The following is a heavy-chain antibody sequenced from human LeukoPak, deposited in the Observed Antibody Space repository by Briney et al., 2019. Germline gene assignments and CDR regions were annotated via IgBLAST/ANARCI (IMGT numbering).Heavy chain of an antibody. V-gene: IGHV1-2*04. CDR1: GYTFTGYY. CDR2: INPNSGGT. CDR3: ARGMRQWLSPPDFDY. D-gene: IGHD6-19*01. J-gene: IGHJ4*02. Sequence: ASVKVSCKASGYTFTGYYMHWVRQAPGQGLEWMGWINPNSGGTNYAQKFQGWVTMTRDTSISTAYMELSRLRSDDTAVYYCARGMRQWLSPPDFDYWGQGTLVTVSS.